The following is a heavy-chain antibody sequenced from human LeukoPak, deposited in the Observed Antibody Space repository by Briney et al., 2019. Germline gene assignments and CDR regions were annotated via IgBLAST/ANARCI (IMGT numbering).Heavy chain of an antibody. D-gene: IGHD3-3*01. J-gene: IGHJ3*02. CDR3: ARGPRITIFGVVMANDAFDI. CDR1: GYTFTGYY. CDR2: INPKSGGT. Sequence: ASVKVSCKASGYTFTGYYIHWVRQAPGQGLEWMGWINPKSGGTNYAQKFQGRVTMTRDTSINTAYMELSRLRSGDTAVYYCARGPRITIFGVVMANDAFDIWGQGTMVTVSS. V-gene: IGHV1-2*02.